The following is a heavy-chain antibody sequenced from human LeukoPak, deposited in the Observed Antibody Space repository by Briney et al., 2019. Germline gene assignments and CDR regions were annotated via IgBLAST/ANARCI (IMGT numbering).Heavy chain of an antibody. CDR2: INHSGNT. J-gene: IGHJ4*02. V-gene: IGHV4-34*01. CDR3: ARGALWFAELPLDF. CDR1: GGSFSGYY. Sequence: SETLSLTCAVYGGSFSGYYWSWIRQPPGKGLEWIGEINHSGNTNSHPSLKSRVTISVDTSKNQFSLKLSSVTAADTAVYYCARGALWFAELPLDFWGQGTLVTVSS. D-gene: IGHD3-10*01.